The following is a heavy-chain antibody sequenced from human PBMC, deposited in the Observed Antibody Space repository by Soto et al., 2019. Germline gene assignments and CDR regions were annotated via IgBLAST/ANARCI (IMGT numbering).Heavy chain of an antibody. J-gene: IGHJ6*02. V-gene: IGHV3-23*01. CDR2: ISGSGGST. CDR1: GFTFSSYA. Sequence: PGGSLRLSCLASGFTFSSYAMSWVRQPPGKGLEWVSAISGSGGSTYYADSVKGRFTISRDNSKNTLYLQMIGLRAEDTAVYYCAKDLGAYDFWSGPYGMDVWGQGTTVTVSS. CDR3: AKDLGAYDFWSGPYGMDV. D-gene: IGHD3-3*01.